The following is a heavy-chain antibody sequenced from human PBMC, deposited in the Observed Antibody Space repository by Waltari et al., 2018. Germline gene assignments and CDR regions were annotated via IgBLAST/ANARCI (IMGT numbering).Heavy chain of an antibody. Sequence: QVQLQESGPGLVKPSETLSLTCTVSGGSISSHYWSWIRQPPGKGLEWIGYIYYSGSTNYNPSLTSRVTISVDTSKNQFSLKLSSVTAADTAVYYCARGLGYGMDVWGQGTTVTVSS. CDR3: ARGLGYGMDV. V-gene: IGHV4-59*11. CDR2: IYYSGST. D-gene: IGHD5-12*01. J-gene: IGHJ6*02. CDR1: GGSISSHY.